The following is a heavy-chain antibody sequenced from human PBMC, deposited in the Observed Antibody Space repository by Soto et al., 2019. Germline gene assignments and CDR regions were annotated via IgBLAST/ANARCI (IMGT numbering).Heavy chain of an antibody. CDR1: GYTFTSYD. CDR3: ARASSDRFRHKRGYSGYDYVYCWFDP. Sequence: ASVKVSCKASGYTFTSYDIHWVRQATGQGLEWMGWMNPKNGNTGYAQKFQGRVTMTRNTSTSTAYMELSSPRSEDTAVYYCARASSDRFRHKRGYSGYDYVYCWFDPWGQGTLVTVS. CDR2: MNPKNGNT. J-gene: IGHJ5*02. V-gene: IGHV1-8*01. D-gene: IGHD5-12*01.